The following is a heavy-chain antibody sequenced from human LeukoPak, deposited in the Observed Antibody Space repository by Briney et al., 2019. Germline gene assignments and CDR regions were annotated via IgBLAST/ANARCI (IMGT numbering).Heavy chain of an antibody. V-gene: IGHV3-9*01. CDR3: ARDSGSYRP. CDR1: GFTFDDYA. CDR2: ISWNSGSI. J-gene: IGHJ5*02. D-gene: IGHD1-26*01. Sequence: PGRSLRLSCAASGFTFDDYAMHWVRQAPGKGLEWVSGISWNSGSIGYADSVKGRFTISRDNAKNSLYLQMNSLRAEDTAVYYCARDSGSYRPWGQGTLVTVSS.